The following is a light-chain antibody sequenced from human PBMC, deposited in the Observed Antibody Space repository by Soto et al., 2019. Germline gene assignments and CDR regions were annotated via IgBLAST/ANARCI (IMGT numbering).Light chain of an antibody. CDR3: QKYNSALGTWT. Sequence: DIQMTQSPSYLSASVGDRVTITCRASQCISNYLAWYQQKPGKVPNLLIYSASTLQSGVPSRFSGSGSGTYFTLTISSLQPEDVATYYCQKYNSALGTWTFGQGTKLEIK. CDR2: SAS. J-gene: IGKJ1*01. CDR1: QCISNY. V-gene: IGKV1-27*01.